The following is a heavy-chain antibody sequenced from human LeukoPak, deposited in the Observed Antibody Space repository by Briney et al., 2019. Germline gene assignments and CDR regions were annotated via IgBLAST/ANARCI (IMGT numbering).Heavy chain of an antibody. CDR1: GFTFDDYA. V-gene: IGHV3-9*01. D-gene: IGHD2-2*01. J-gene: IGHJ6*02. CDR3: AKDRPAATAYYYYYGMDV. Sequence: GGSLRLSCAASGFTFDDYAIHWVRQAPGMGLEWVSGISRNSGSIGYADSVKGRFTISRDNSKNTLYLQMNSLRAEDTAVYYCAKDRPAATAYYYYYGMDVWSQGTTVTVSS. CDR2: ISRNSGSI.